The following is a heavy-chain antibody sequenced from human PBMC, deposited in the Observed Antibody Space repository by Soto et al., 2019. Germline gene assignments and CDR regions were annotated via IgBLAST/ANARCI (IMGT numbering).Heavy chain of an antibody. J-gene: IGHJ4*02. CDR3: ARQIYDSDTGPNFQYYFDS. Sequence: PGEPLKISWKGSEYSCAGYWITWVRKKPGKGLEWMGRIDPSDSQTYYSPSFRGHVTISVTKSITTVFLQWSSLRASDTAMYYCARQIYDSDTGPNFQYYFDSWGQGTPVTVSS. V-gene: IGHV5-10-1*01. CDR1: EYSCAGYW. CDR2: IDPSDSQT. D-gene: IGHD3-22*01.